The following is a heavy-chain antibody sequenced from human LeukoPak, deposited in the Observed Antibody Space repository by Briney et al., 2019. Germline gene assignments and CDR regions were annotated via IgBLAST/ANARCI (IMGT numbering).Heavy chain of an antibody. CDR2: IYTSGST. CDR1: GGSISSYY. D-gene: IGHD5-24*01. J-gene: IGHJ4*02. V-gene: IGHV4-4*09. Sequence: SETLSLTCTVSGGSISSYYWSWIRQPPGKGLEWIGYIYTSGSTNYNPSLKSRVIISVDTSKNQFSLKLSSVTAADTAVYYCARQQGDGYNDFDYWGQGTLVTVSS. CDR3: ARQQGDGYNDFDY.